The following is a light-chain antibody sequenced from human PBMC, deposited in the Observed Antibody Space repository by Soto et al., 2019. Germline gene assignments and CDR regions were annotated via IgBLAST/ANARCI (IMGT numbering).Light chain of an antibody. CDR1: QSVSSRY. J-gene: IGKJ1*01. CDR2: GAS. Sequence: QSAVPLSLSPCSLSAFFCGASQSVSSRYLACYQQKPGHAPRLLIYGASSRATGIPDRFSSSGSGTDFTPTISRLEPEDFAVYYCQQYDSPGTFGQGTKVDIK. V-gene: IGKV3-20*01. CDR3: QQYDSPGT.